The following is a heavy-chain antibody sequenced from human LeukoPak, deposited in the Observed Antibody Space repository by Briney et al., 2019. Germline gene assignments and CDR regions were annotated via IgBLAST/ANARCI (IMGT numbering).Heavy chain of an antibody. CDR3: ARVNPVAGTSLLLDY. J-gene: IGHJ4*02. CDR2: INPNSGGT. Sequence: ASVKVSCKASGYTFTGYYMHWVRQAPGQGLEWMGWINPNSGGTNYAQKFQGRVTMTRDTSISTAYMELSRLRSDDTAVYYCARVNPVAGTSLLLDYWGQGILVTVSS. CDR1: GYTFTGYY. D-gene: IGHD6-19*01. V-gene: IGHV1-2*02.